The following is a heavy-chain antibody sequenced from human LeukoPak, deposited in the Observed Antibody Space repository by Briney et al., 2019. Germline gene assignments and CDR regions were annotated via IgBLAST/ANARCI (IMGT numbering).Heavy chain of an antibody. V-gene: IGHV3-23*01. Sequence: PRGSLRLSCAVSGFTLNSSAMCWVRQAPGKGLEWVSAISRSCVTTYYADSVEGRFTISRDTSKNTLYLQMNTLRPEDTAVYYCAKEEVPNDYWGQGTLVTVSS. J-gene: IGHJ4*02. D-gene: IGHD2-2*01. CDR2: ISRSCVTT. CDR1: GFTLNSSA. CDR3: AKEEVPNDY.